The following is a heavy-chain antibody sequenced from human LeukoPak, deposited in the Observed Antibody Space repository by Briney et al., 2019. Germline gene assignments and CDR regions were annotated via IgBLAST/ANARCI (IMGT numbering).Heavy chain of an antibody. CDR2: INHSGST. CDR3: ARAYYYDSSGYYYYYYGMDV. CDR1: GGSFSGYY. J-gene: IGHJ6*02. V-gene: IGHV4-34*01. Sequence: PSETLSLTCAVYGGSFSGYYWSWIRQPPGKGQEWIGEINHSGSTNYNPSLKSRVTISVDTSKNQFSLKLSSVTAADTAVYYCARAYYYDSSGYYYYYYGMDVWGQGTTVTVSS. D-gene: IGHD3-22*01.